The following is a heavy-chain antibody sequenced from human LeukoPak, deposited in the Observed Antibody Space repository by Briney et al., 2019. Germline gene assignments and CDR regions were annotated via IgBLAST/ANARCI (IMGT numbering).Heavy chain of an antibody. Sequence: SETLSLTCAVYGGSFSGYYWSWIRQPPGKGLEWIGEINHSGSTNYNPSLKSRVTISVDTSKNQFSLKLSSVTAADTAVHYCARGGYIGYSSSWYRGKTDYWGQGTLVTVSS. V-gene: IGHV4-34*01. CDR1: GGSFSGYY. CDR2: INHSGST. CDR3: ARGGYIGYSSSWYRGKTDY. J-gene: IGHJ4*02. D-gene: IGHD6-13*01.